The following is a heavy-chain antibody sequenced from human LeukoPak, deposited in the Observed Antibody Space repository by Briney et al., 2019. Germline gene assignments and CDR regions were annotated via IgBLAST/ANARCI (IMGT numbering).Heavy chain of an antibody. Sequence: ASVKVSCKASGYTFTSYGISWVRQAPGQGLEWRVWTGAYNGNTNYAQKLQGRVTRTTDTSTSTAYMELRSLRSDDTAVYYCARGTTVTDYYYYYMDVWGKGTTVTVSS. CDR2: TGAYNGNT. D-gene: IGHD4-17*01. V-gene: IGHV1-18*01. J-gene: IGHJ6*03. CDR3: ARGTTVTDYYYYYMDV. CDR1: GYTFTSYG.